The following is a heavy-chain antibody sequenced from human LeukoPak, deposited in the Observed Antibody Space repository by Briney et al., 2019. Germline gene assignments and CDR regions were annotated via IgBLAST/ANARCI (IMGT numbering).Heavy chain of an antibody. D-gene: IGHD6-19*01. CDR1: GGSISSSSYY. V-gene: IGHV4-39*01. CDR2: IYYSGST. J-gene: IGHJ4*02. Sequence: SETLSLTCTVSGGSISSSSYYWGWTRQPPGKGLEWIGSIYYSGSTYYNPSLKSRVTISVDTSKNQFSLKLSSVTAADTAVYYCATIAVAGTLHYWAQGTLVTVSS. CDR3: ATIAVAGTLHY.